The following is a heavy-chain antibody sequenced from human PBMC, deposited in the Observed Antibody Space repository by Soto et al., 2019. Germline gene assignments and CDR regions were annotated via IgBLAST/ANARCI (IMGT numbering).Heavy chain of an antibody. CDR3: ARPYGGKIGDAPDL. CDR2: ISDAAGSA. Sequence: GGSLRLSCVGSGFTFSSYAMSWVRQVPGKGLEWVSSISDAAGSAYYVDSVKGRFTISRDNSKKTLYLQMNSLRAEDSAVYYCARPYGGKIGDAPDLWGPGTMVTVSS. D-gene: IGHD4-17*01. J-gene: IGHJ3*01. CDR1: GFTFSSYA. V-gene: IGHV3-23*01.